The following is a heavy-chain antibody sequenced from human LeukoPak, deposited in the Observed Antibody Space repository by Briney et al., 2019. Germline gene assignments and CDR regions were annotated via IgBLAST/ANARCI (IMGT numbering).Heavy chain of an antibody. CDR2: ISASGAGT. Sequence: GGSLRLSCVASGITFSDYAINWVRQTPGKGLEWVSGISASGAGTQYADSVQGRFTISRDNSKNTVYLQLNSLRAEDTAVYYCARGLGGYDQFFDYWGQGTQVTVSS. J-gene: IGHJ4*02. V-gene: IGHV3-23*01. CDR3: ARGLGGYDQFFDY. D-gene: IGHD5-12*01. CDR1: GITFSDYA.